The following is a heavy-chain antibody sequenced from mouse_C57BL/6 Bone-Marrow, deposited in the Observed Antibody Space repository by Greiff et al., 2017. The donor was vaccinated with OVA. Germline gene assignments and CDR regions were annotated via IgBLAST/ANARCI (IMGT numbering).Heavy chain of an antibody. CDR1: GYSITSGYY. V-gene: IGHV3-6*01. D-gene: IGHD1-1*01. J-gene: IGHJ3*01. Sequence: EVKVEESGPGLVKPSQSLSLTCSVTGYSITSGYYWNWIRQFPGNKLEWMGYISYDGSNNYNPSLKNRISITRNTSKNQFFLKLNSVTTEDTATYYCATLRSFAYWGQGTLVTVSA. CDR3: ATLRSFAY. CDR2: ISYDGSN.